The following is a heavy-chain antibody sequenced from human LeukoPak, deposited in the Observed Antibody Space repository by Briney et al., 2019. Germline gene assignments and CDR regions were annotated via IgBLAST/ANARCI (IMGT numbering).Heavy chain of an antibody. V-gene: IGHV3-30*04. CDR3: ARDRQYSSSWLDY. D-gene: IGHD6-13*01. CDR2: ISYDGSNK. J-gene: IGHJ4*02. Sequence: GGSLRHACAASGFTFSSYAMHWVRQAPGKGLEGVAVISYDGSNKYYADSGKGRFTISRDNSKNTLYLQMNSLRAEDTAVYYCARDRQYSSSWLDYWGERTLVTVSS. CDR1: GFTFSSYA.